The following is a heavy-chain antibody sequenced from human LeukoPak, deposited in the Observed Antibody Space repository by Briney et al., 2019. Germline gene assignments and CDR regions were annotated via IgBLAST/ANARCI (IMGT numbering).Heavy chain of an antibody. D-gene: IGHD3-22*01. Sequence: ASVKVSCKASGYTFTSYYMHWVRQAPGQGLEWMGLINPSGGSTSYAQKFQGRVTITRDTSTSTVYMELSSLRSEDTAVYYCAREYYGSSGYYPWDYWGQGTLVTVSS. CDR3: AREYYGSSGYYPWDY. V-gene: IGHV1-46*03. J-gene: IGHJ4*02. CDR2: INPSGGST. CDR1: GYTFTSYY.